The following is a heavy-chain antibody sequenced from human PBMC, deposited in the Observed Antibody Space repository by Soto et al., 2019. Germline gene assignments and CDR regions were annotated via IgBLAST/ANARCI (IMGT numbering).Heavy chain of an antibody. CDR3: ARGGYYFYMDV. CDR2: IHNSGST. J-gene: IGHJ6*03. Sequence: SETLSLTCTVSGGSISSSSYYWGWIRQPPGKGLEWIGKIHNSGSTNYSPSLTSRVTISVDKSKNQFSLKMNSVTAADTAVYYCARGGYYFYMDVWGKGTTVTVSS. D-gene: IGHD1-26*01. CDR1: GGSISSSSYY. V-gene: IGHV4-39*07.